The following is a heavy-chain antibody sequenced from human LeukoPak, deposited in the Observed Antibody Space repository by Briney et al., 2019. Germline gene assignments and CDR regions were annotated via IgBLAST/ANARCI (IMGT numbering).Heavy chain of an antibody. CDR3: ARATPPDLTGTTFWFDP. CDR1: GGSISSYY. D-gene: IGHD1-7*01. J-gene: IGHJ5*02. V-gene: IGHV4-59*01. Sequence: SETLSLTCTVSGGSISSYYWSWIRQPPGKGLEWIGYIYYIGSTNYNPSLKSRVTISVDTSKNQFSLKLSSVTAADTAVYYCARATPPDLTGTTFWFDPWGQGTLVTVSS. CDR2: IYYIGST.